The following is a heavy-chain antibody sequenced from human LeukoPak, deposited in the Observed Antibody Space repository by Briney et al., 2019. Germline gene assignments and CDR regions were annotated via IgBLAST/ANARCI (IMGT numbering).Heavy chain of an antibody. V-gene: IGHV1-46*01. CDR1: GGTFSSYA. CDR2: INPSGGST. J-gene: IGHJ4*02. Sequence: ASVKVSCKASGGTFSSYAISWVRQVPGQGLEWMGIINPSGGSTSYAQKFQGRVTMTRDTSTSTVYMELSSLRSEDTAVYYCARGDHPDYWGQGTLVTVSS. CDR3: ARGDHPDY.